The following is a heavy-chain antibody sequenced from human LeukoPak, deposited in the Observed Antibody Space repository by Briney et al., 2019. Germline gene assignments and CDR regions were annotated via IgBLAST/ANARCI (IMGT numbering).Heavy chain of an antibody. CDR1: GFTFSSYA. V-gene: IGHV3-30-3*01. Sequence: PGGSLRLSCAASGFTFSSYAMHWVRQAPGKGLEWVAVISYVGSNKYYADSVKGRFTISRDNSKNTLYLQMNSLRAEDTAVYYCARGTYDSSGYWEYWGQGTLVTVSS. CDR2: ISYVGSNK. CDR3: ARGTYDSSGYWEY. J-gene: IGHJ4*02. D-gene: IGHD3-22*01.